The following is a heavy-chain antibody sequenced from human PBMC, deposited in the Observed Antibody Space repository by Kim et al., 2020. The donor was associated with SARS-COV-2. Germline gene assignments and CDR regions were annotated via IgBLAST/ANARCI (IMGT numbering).Heavy chain of an antibody. CDR3: AGERSDYPGDSRLDY. CDR1: GGSISSSSYY. CDR2: IYYSGST. J-gene: IGHJ4*02. D-gene: IGHD3-16*01. V-gene: IGHV4-39*07. Sequence: SETLSLTCTVSGGSISSSSYYWGWIRQPPGKGLEWIGRIYYSGSTYYNPSLKSRVTISVDTSKNQFSLKLSSVTAAGTAVYYCAGERSDYPGDSRLDYWGQGSQGKVSS.